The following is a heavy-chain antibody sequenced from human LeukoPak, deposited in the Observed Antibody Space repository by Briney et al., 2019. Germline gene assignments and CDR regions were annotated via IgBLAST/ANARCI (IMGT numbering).Heavy chain of an antibody. J-gene: IGHJ4*02. Sequence: GGSLRLSCAASGFTFSSYGMHWVRQAPGKGVEWVAVIWYDGSNKYYADSVKGRFTISRDNSKNTLYLQMNSLRAEDTAVYYCARVVEYSSSWFDYWGQGTLVTVSS. CDR2: IWYDGSNK. V-gene: IGHV3-33*01. D-gene: IGHD6-13*01. CDR3: ARVVEYSSSWFDY. CDR1: GFTFSSYG.